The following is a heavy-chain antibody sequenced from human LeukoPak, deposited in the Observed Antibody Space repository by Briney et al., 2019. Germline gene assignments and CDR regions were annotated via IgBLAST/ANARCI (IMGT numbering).Heavy chain of an antibody. J-gene: IGHJ5*02. Sequence: GGSLRLFCPASGLTFSSYSMNWLRQAPGKGLQWVSSISSSSSYIYYAYSVKGRFTISRHNDKNPLHLQMNSLRAEDKAVYYCARDTGYSSSLNWFHPWGQGTLVTVSP. V-gene: IGHV3-21*01. CDR2: ISSSSSYI. D-gene: IGHD6-13*01. CDR1: GLTFSSYS. CDR3: ARDTGYSSSLNWFHP.